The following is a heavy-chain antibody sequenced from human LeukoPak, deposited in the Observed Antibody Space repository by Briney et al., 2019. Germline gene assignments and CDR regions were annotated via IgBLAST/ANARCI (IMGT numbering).Heavy chain of an antibody. CDR1: GGSFSGYY. CDR3: ARDGRDGYNLPFDY. J-gene: IGHJ4*02. D-gene: IGHD5-24*01. CDR2: IYTSGST. V-gene: IGHV4-4*07. Sequence: SETLSLTCAVYGGSFSGYYWSWIRQPAGKGLEWIGRIYTSGSTNYNPSLKSRVTISVDTSKNQFSLKLSSVTAADTAVYYCARDGRDGYNLPFDYWGQGTLVTVSS.